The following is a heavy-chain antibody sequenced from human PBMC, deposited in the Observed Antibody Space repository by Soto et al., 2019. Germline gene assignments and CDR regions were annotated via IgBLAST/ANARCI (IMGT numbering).Heavy chain of an antibody. CDR2: IGSKANNYAT. J-gene: IGHJ6*02. Sequence: GGSLRLSCAASGFTFSGSAMHWVRQASGKGLEWVGRIGSKANNYATAYAASVKGRFTISRDDSKNTAYLQMNTLKTEDTAIYYCTRLFDCSGGSCYSGWYYCYGMDVWGQSTTVTVSS. D-gene: IGHD2-15*01. CDR3: TRLFDCSGGSCYSGWYYCYGMDV. V-gene: IGHV3-73*01. CDR1: GFTFSGSA.